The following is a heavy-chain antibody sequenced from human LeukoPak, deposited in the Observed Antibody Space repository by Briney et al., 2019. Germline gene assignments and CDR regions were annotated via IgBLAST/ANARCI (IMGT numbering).Heavy chain of an antibody. CDR2: IYHSGST. CDR1: GYSISSGYY. V-gene: IGHV4-38-2*02. Sequence: SETLSLTCTVSGYSISSGYYWGWIRQPPGKGLEWIGSIYHSGSTYYNPSLKSRVTISVDTSKNQFSLKLSSVTAADTAVYYCARGRPYCGGDCYLPLNWFDPWGQGTLVTVSS. CDR3: ARGRPYCGGDCYLPLNWFDP. J-gene: IGHJ5*02. D-gene: IGHD2-21*02.